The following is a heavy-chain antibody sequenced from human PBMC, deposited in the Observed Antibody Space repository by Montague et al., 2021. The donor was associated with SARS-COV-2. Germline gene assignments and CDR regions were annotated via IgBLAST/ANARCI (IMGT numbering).Heavy chain of an antibody. J-gene: IGHJ5*02. CDR2: ISYDGSNK. V-gene: IGHV3-30*04. Sequence: SLRLSCPASGFTFSSYAVHWVRQAPGKGLEWVALISYDGSNKYYADSVKGRFTISRDNSKNTLYLQMNSLRAEDTAVYYCARDSGSSFDPWGQGTLVTVSS. CDR3: ARDSGSSFDP. D-gene: IGHD1-26*01. CDR1: GFTFSSYA.